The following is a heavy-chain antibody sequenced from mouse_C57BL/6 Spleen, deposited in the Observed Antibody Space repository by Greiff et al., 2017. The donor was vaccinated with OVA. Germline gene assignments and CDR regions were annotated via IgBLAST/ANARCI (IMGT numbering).Heavy chain of an antibody. J-gene: IGHJ1*03. CDR1: GFNIKDDY. V-gene: IGHV14-4*01. CDR2: INPENGDT. CDR3: TTGYFDV. Sequence: EVQLQQSGAELVRPGASVKLSCTASGFNIKDDYMHWVKQRPEQGLEWIGWINPENGDTEYASKFQGKATITADTSSTTAYLQLSSLTSEDTAVYYCTTGYFDVWGTGTTVTVSS.